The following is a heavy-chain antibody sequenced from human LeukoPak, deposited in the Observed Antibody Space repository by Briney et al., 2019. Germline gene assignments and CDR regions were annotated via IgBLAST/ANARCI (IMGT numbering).Heavy chain of an antibody. V-gene: IGHV4-38-2*02. J-gene: IGHJ3*02. Sequence: SETLSLTCTVSGYSISTSYYWGWIRQPPGKGLEWIGSIYHSGNTYYNPSLKSRVTMSVDTSKNQFSLKLSSVTAADTAVYYCARDYGDYVGIAFDIWGQGTMVTVSS. CDR1: GYSISTSYY. CDR3: ARDYGDYVGIAFDI. D-gene: IGHD4-17*01. CDR2: IYHSGNT.